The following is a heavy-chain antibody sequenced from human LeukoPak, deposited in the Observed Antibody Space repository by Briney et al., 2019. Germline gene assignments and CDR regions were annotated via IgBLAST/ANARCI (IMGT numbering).Heavy chain of an antibody. Sequence: GGSLRLSCAVSGFTFSSYSMNWVRQAPGKGLEWVSSISTSSSDISYADSVKGRFTISRDNAKNSLYLQMNSLRAEDTAVYYCAGGSGYENWGQGTLVTVSS. CDR2: ISTSSSDI. CDR3: AGGSGYEN. CDR1: GFTFSSYS. D-gene: IGHD3-3*01. J-gene: IGHJ4*02. V-gene: IGHV3-21*01.